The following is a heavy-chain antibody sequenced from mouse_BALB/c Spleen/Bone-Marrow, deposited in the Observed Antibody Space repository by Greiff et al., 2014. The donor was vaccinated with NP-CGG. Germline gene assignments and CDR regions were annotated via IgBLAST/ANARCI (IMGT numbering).Heavy chain of an antibody. CDR2: IDPANGNT. J-gene: IGHJ3*01. V-gene: IGHV14-3*02. Sequence: DVKLQESGAELVKPGASVKLSCTASGFNIKDTYMHWVKQRPEQGLEWIGRIDPANGNTKYDPKFQGKATITADTSSNTAYLQLSSLTSEGNGVYYCATYYYGSSWGFAYWGQGTLVTVSA. D-gene: IGHD1-1*01. CDR1: GFNIKDTY. CDR3: ATYYYGSSWGFAY.